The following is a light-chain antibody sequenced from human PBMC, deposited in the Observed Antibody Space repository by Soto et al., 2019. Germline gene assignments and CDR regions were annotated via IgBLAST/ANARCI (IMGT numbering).Light chain of an antibody. Sequence: EIVLTQSPATLSLSPGERATLSCRASQSVSSYLAWYQHKPGQAPRLLIYDAFNRATGVPVRFSGSGSGTDFTLTISSLEPEDFAVYYCQQRSNWAPITFGPGTKVDL. CDR3: QQRSNWAPIT. CDR1: QSVSSY. V-gene: IGKV3-11*01. J-gene: IGKJ3*01. CDR2: DAF.